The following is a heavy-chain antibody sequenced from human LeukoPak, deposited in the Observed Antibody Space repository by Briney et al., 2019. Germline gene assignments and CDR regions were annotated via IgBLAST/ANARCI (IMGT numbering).Heavy chain of an antibody. CDR1: GFTFSSYS. CDR3: ARCGVNDAFDI. CDR2: ISSSSSYI. Sequence: GGSLRLSCAASGFTFSSYSMNWVRQAPAKGLEWVSSISSSSSYIYYADSVKGRFTISRDNAKKSLYLQMNSLRAEDRAVYYCARCGVNDAFDIWGQGTMVTVSS. J-gene: IGHJ3*02. V-gene: IGHV3-21*01. D-gene: IGHD1-26*01.